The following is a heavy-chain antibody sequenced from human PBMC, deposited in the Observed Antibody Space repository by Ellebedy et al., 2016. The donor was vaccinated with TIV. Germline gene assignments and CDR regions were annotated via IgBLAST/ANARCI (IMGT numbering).Heavy chain of an antibody. V-gene: IGHV1-8*01. J-gene: IGHJ4*02. CDR3: ARVANGNTVVDY. Sequence: AASVKVSCKASGYSFTNYDINWVRQATGQGLEWMGWMNPTSGDTGPAHKLQGRVIMTRSTSTGKAYLELRSLRSEDTAVYYCARVANGNTVVDYWGQGTLVTVSS. CDR1: GYSFTNYD. D-gene: IGHD2-21*01. CDR2: MNPTSGDT.